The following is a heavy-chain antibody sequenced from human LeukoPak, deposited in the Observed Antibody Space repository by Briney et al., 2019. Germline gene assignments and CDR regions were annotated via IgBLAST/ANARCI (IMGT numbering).Heavy chain of an antibody. CDR2: IWFDGTEGPDK. CDR3: AKEAGSGWRYFDN. D-gene: IGHD6-19*01. V-gene: IGHV3-33*06. CDR1: GFTFRTFA. J-gene: IGHJ4*02. Sequence: PGGSLRLSCAASGFTFRTFAMDWVCQAPGRGLEWVAAIWFDGTEGPDKNYADSVRGRFLISRDDSKNTLFLQMNNLRAEDAAVYYCAKEAGSGWRYFDNWGQGTLVTVSS.